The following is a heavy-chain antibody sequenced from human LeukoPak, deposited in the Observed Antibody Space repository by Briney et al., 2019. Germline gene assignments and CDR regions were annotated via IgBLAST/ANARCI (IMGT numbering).Heavy chain of an antibody. CDR3: ARDLYYYDSSGYKLDY. J-gene: IGHJ4*02. CDR1: GFTFSDYY. Sequence: PGGSLRLSCAASGFTFSDYYMSWIRQAPGKGLEWVSYISSSSSYTNYADSVKGRFTISRDNAENSLYLQMNSLRAEDTAVYYCARDLYYYDSSGYKLDYWGQGTLVTVSS. V-gene: IGHV3-11*05. CDR2: ISSSSSYT. D-gene: IGHD3-22*01.